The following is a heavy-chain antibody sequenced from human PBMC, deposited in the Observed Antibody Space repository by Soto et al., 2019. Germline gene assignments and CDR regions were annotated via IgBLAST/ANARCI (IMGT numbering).Heavy chain of an antibody. D-gene: IGHD1-26*01. J-gene: IGHJ4*02. Sequence: EVQLLESGGGLVQPGGSLRLSCAASGFTFSSYAMSWVRQAPGKGLEWVSVISGSGDSTYYADSVKGRFTISRDNSKNTLYLQMNSLRAVDTSVYHCARWGAGSQSDYWGQGTLVTVSS. V-gene: IGHV3-23*01. CDR2: ISGSGDST. CDR3: ARWGAGSQSDY. CDR1: GFTFSSYA.